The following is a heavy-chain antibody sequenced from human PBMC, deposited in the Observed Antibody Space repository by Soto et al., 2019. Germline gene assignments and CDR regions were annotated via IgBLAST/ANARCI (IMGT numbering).Heavy chain of an antibody. J-gene: IGHJ4*02. CDR2: ISSSSSYI. CDR3: ARDSQMTTVTHDD. V-gene: IGHV3-21*01. Sequence: EVQLVESGGGLVKPGGSLRLSCAASGFTFSSYSMNWVRQAPGKGLEWVSSISSSSSYIYYADSVKGRFTIARDNAKNSLYLQMNNVRAEDTAVYYCARDSQMTTVTHDDWGQGTLVTVSS. CDR1: GFTFSSYS. D-gene: IGHD4-17*01.